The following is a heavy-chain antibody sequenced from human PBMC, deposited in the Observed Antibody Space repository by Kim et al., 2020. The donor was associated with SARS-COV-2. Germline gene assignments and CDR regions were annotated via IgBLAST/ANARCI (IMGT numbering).Heavy chain of an antibody. CDR2: ISGSGGST. J-gene: IGHJ4*02. CDR1: GFTFSSYA. Sequence: GGSLRLSCAASGFTFSSYAMSWVRQAPGKGLEWVSTISGSGGSTYNADSVKGRFTISRDNSKNTLYLQMNSLRAEDTAVYYCAKVSRPIDGSGLWGQGTLVTVSS. V-gene: IGHV3-23*01. D-gene: IGHD3-22*01. CDR3: AKVSRPIDGSGL.